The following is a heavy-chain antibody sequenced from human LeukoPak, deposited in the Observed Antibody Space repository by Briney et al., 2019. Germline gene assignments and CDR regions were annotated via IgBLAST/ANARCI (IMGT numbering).Heavy chain of an antibody. V-gene: IGHV7-4-1*02. CDR2: INTNTGNP. Sequence: ASVKVSCKASGYTFTSYGISWVRQAPGQGLEWMGWINTNTGNPTYAQGFTGRFVFSLDTSVSTAYLQISSLKAEDTAVYYCARDYSGYDSTYFDYWGQGTLVTVSS. J-gene: IGHJ4*02. D-gene: IGHD5-12*01. CDR1: GYTFTSYG. CDR3: ARDYSGYDSTYFDY.